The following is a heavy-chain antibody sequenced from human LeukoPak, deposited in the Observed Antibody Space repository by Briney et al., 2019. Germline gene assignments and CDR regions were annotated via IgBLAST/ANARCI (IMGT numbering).Heavy chain of an antibody. Sequence: GGSLRLSCAASGFTVSSNYMSWVRQAPGKGLEWVSLIYSGGNTYYADSVKGRFTISRDNSKNTLYLQMNSLRAEDTAMYYCASRAGSGSFYPIDAFDIWGQGTMVTVSS. J-gene: IGHJ3*02. V-gene: IGHV3-66*01. D-gene: IGHD3-10*01. CDR1: GFTVSSNY. CDR3: ASRAGSGSFYPIDAFDI. CDR2: IYSGGNT.